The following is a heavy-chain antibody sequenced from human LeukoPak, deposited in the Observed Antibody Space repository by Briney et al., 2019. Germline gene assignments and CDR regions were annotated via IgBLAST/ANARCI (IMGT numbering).Heavy chain of an antibody. J-gene: IGHJ4*02. CDR2: IYYSGST. CDR1: GGSISSYY. CDR3: ARVPLVAVAFDY. Sequence: PSETLSLTCTVSGGSISSYYWSWIRQPPGKGLEWIGYIYYSGSTYYNPSLKSRVTISVDTSKNQFSLKLSSVTAADTAVYYCARVPLVAVAFDYWGQGTLVTVSS. V-gene: IGHV4-30-4*01. D-gene: IGHD6-19*01.